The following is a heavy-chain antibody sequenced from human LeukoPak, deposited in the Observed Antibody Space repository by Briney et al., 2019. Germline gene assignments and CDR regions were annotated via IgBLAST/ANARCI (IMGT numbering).Heavy chain of an antibody. CDR3: AKETAERGYSYGFYYYYGMDV. V-gene: IGHV3-23*01. Sequence: GGSLRLSCAASGFTFSSYAMSWVRQAPGKGLEWVSTIGGSGVNTYYADSVKGRFTISRDNSKNTLHLQMNSLRAEDTAVYYCAKETAERGYSYGFYYYYGMDVWGQGTTVTVSS. D-gene: IGHD5-18*01. CDR1: GFTFSSYA. J-gene: IGHJ6*02. CDR2: IGGSGVNT.